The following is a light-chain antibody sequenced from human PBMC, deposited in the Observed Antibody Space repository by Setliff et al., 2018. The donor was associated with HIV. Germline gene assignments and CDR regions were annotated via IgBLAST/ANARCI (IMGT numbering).Light chain of an antibody. Sequence: SVLTQPASVSGSPGQSITISCTGTSSDVGAYNYVSWYQQHPGKAPKLMIYDVSHWPSGVSNRFSGSKSGNTASLTISGLQAEDEADYYCSSYTSSSTVVFGGGT. J-gene: IGLJ2*01. V-gene: IGLV2-14*03. CDR2: DVS. CDR1: SSDVGAYNY. CDR3: SSYTSSSTVV.